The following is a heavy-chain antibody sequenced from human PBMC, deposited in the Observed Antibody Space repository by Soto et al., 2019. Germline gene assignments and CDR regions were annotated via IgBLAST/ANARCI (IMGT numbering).Heavy chain of an antibody. D-gene: IGHD3-10*01. J-gene: IGHJ3*02. V-gene: IGHV3-74*01. CDR3: ARVTALLWFGELSTGAFDI. CDR2: INSDGSST. CDR1: GFTFSSYW. Sequence: EVQLVESGGGLVQPGGSLRLSCAASGFTFSSYWMHWVRQAPGKGLVWVSRINSDGSSTSYADSVKGRFTISRDNAKNTLYLQMNSLRAEDTAVYYCARVTALLWFGELSTGAFDIWGQGTMVTVSS.